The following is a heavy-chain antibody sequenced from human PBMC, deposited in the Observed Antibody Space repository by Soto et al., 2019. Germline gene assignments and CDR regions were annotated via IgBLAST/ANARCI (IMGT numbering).Heavy chain of an antibody. V-gene: IGHV4-61*01. J-gene: IGHJ6*02. Sequence: QVQLQESGPGLVKPSETLSLTCTVSGDSVTSVSDYWSWIRQPPEKGLEWIGYIYYSGSAAYNPSPVSRVTISIDTSKNQFVLKLTSVTAADTAVYYCARGVGFGYYYYHMDLWGQGTPVTVSS. CDR2: IYYSGSA. CDR1: GDSVTSVSDY. D-gene: IGHD3-10*01. CDR3: ARGVGFGYYYYHMDL.